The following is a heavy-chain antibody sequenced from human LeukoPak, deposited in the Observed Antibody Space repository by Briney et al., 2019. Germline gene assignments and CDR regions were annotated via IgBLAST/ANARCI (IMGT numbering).Heavy chain of an antibody. Sequence: ASVKVSCKVSGYTLTELSMHWVRQAPGKGLEWMGGFDPEDGETIYAQKFQGRVTMTEDTSTDTAYMELSSLRSEDTAVYYCATRSGNYHYYYMDVWGKGTTVTVSS. CDR1: GYTLTELS. CDR3: ATRSGNYHYYYMDV. CDR2: FDPEDGET. J-gene: IGHJ6*03. V-gene: IGHV1-24*01. D-gene: IGHD3-3*01.